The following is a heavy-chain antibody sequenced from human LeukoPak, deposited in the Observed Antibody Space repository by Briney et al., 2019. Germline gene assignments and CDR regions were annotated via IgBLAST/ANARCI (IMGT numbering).Heavy chain of an antibody. CDR1: GGSFSGYS. D-gene: IGHD5-18*01. J-gene: IGHJ6*02. CDR2: ITHTGDT. CDR3: ARDRDTARDYYYGMDV. V-gene: IGHV4-34*10. Sequence: SETLSLTCAVYGGSFSGYSWSWIRQPPGKGLEWIGEITHTGDTNYNPSLKRRLTMSVDTSKNQFSLKLSSVTAADTAVYYCARDRDTARDYYYGMDVWGQGTTVTVSS.